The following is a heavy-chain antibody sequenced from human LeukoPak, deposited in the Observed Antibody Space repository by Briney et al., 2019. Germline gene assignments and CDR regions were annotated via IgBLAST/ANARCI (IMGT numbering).Heavy chain of an antibody. J-gene: IGHJ4*02. CDR1: GFTVSSNY. CDR3: ARYYGDYDHPGPFDY. D-gene: IGHD4-17*01. CDR2: IYSGGNT. V-gene: IGHV3-53*01. Sequence: RGSLRLSCAASGFTVSSNYMSWVRQAPGKGLEWVSVIYSGGNTYYADSVKGRITISRDNSKNTLYLQMNSLRAEDTAVYYCARYYGDYDHPGPFDYWGQGTLVTVSS.